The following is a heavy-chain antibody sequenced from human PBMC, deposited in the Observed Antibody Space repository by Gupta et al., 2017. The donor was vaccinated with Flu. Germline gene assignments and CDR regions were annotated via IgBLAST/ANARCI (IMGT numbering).Heavy chain of an antibody. V-gene: IGHV3-7*01. J-gene: IGHJ5*02. CDR3: ARVGQDLLRSGFYWFDP. CDR2: IKQDGSEK. Sequence: EVQLVESGGGLVQPGGSLRLSCAASGFTFSSSWMSWVRQAPGKGLGWVANIKQDGSEKYYVDSVKGRFTISRDNAKNSLYLQMNSLRAEDTAVYYCARVGQDLLRSGFYWFDPWGQGTLVTVSS. CDR1: GFTFSSSW. D-gene: IGHD3-22*01.